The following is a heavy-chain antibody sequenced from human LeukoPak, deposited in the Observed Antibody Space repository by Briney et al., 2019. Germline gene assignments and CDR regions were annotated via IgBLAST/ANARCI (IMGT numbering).Heavy chain of an antibody. CDR2: INHSGST. Sequence: SEPLSLTCAVYGGSFSGYYWSWIRQPPGKGLEWMGEINHSGSTNYNPSLKSRVTISVDTSKNQFSLKLSSVTAADTAVYYCARGCGDIVATYSFFDYWGQGTLVTVSS. V-gene: IGHV4-34*01. CDR1: GGSFSGYY. D-gene: IGHD5-12*01. J-gene: IGHJ4*02. CDR3: ARGCGDIVATYSFFDY.